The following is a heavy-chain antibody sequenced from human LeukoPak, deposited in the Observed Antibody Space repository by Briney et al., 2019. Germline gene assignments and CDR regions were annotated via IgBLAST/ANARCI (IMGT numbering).Heavy chain of an antibody. CDR2: IHSDGTRA. CDR1: GFTLSNYW. CDR3: HFAPTPGC. J-gene: IGHJ4*02. V-gene: IGHV3-74*01. Sequence: GGAPRLSRAAPGFTLSNYWMNRVRQPPGEGLVWVSRIHSDGTRATYADSVKGRFTISRDNAKNTLYLQMNSLRAEDTAVYYCHFAPTPGCWGQGTLVTVSS. D-gene: IGHD6-19*01.